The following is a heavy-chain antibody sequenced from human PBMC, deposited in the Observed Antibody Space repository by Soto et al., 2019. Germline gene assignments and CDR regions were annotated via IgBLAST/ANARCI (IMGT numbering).Heavy chain of an antibody. V-gene: IGHV4-39*01. D-gene: IGHD3-22*01. CDR1: GGSISSSSYY. J-gene: IGHJ4*02. CDR2: IYYSGST. Sequence: PSETLSLTCTVSGGSISSSSYYWGWIRQPPGKGLEWIGSIYYSGSTYYNPSLKSRVTISVDTSKNQFSLKPSSVTAADTAVYYCARQFKADSSGYYYESSYRIQVDYWGQGTLVTVSS. CDR3: ARQFKADSSGYYYESSYRIQVDY.